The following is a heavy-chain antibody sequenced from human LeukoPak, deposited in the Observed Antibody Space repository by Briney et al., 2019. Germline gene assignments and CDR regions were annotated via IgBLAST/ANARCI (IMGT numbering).Heavy chain of an antibody. CDR2: IYYSGST. D-gene: IGHD3-22*01. CDR3: ARDTTLGGYPNGFDY. CDR1: GGSISSGGYY. J-gene: IGHJ4*02. Sequence: SETLSLTCTVSGGSISSGGYYWRWIRQHPGKGLEWIGYIYYSGSTYYNPSLKSRVTISIDTSKNQFSLKLSSVTAADTAIYYCARDTTLGGYPNGFDYWGQGTLVTVSS. V-gene: IGHV4-31*03.